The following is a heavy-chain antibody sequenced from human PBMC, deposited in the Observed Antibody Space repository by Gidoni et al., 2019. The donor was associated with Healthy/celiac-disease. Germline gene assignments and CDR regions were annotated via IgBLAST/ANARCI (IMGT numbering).Heavy chain of an antibody. CDR3: ARGRRKHWSLGPFDI. CDR2: INHSGST. CDR1: GGSFSGYY. J-gene: IGHJ3*02. Sequence: QVQLQQWGAGLLKPSETLSLTCAVYGGSFSGYYWSWIRQPPGKGLEWIGEINHSGSTNYNPSLKSRVTISVDTSKNQLSLKLSSVTAADTAVYYCARGRRKHWSLGPFDIWGQGTMVTVSS. V-gene: IGHV4-34*01. D-gene: IGHD1-1*01.